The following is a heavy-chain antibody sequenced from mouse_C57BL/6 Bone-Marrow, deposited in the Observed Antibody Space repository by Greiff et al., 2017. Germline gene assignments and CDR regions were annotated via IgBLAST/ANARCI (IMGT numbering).Heavy chain of an antibody. V-gene: IGHV1-42*01. D-gene: IGHD2-3*01. CDR2: INPSTGGT. CDR1: GYSFTGYY. CDR3: ARKWLLSWFAY. Sequence: EVQLQQSGPELVKPGASVKISCKASGYSFTGYYMNWVKQSPEKSLEWIGEINPSTGGTTYNQKFKAKATLTVDKSSSTAYMQLKSLTSEDSAVYYCARKWLLSWFAYWGQRTLVTVSA. J-gene: IGHJ3*01.